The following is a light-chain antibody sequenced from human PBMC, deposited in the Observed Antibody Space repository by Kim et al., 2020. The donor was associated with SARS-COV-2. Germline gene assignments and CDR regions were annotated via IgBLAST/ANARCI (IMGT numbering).Light chain of an antibody. J-gene: IGKJ4*01. V-gene: IGKV3-15*01. CDR2: GAS. CDR3: QQYSHWPLT. Sequence: EIVLTQSPGTLSLSPGERATLSCRASQSVSSSYLAWYQQKPGQAPRLLIYGASTRATGIPGRFSGSGSGTEFTLTISSLQSEDFAVYYCQQYSHWPLTFGGGTKLEIK. CDR1: QSVSSSY.